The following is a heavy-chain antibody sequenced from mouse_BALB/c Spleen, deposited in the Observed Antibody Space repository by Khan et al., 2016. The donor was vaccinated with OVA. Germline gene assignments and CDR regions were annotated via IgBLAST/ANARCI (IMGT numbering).Heavy chain of an antibody. Sequence: QVQLKQSGPGLVAPSQCLSITCTVSGFSLTSYGVHWVRQPPGKGLEWLGVIWAGGSTNYNSALMSRLSISKDNSKSQVFLKMNSLQTDDTAIYYCAKLEDIWGQGTTLTVSS. J-gene: IGHJ2*01. CDR2: IWAGGST. CDR3: AKLEDI. V-gene: IGHV2-9*02. CDR1: GFSLTSYG. D-gene: IGHD1-3*01.